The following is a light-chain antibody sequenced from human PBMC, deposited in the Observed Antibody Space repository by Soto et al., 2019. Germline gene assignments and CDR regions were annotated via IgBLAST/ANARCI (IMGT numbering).Light chain of an antibody. CDR3: QQRSNWPRT. CDR1: QSLSGN. CDR2: DAS. V-gene: IGKV3-11*01. J-gene: IGKJ1*01. Sequence: EMVMTQSPATLSVSPGESATLSCRASQSLSGNLAWYQQKPGQAPRLLIYDASNRATGIPARFSGSGSGTDFTLTISSLEPEDFAVYYCQQRSNWPRTFGQGTKVDIK.